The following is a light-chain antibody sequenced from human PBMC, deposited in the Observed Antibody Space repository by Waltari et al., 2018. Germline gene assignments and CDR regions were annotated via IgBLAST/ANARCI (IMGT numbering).Light chain of an antibody. Sequence: DIQMTQSPSSLSPSVGDRIIITCRASQYINRNLNWYQKQVGKAPKLLIYGASNLQSGVPSRFSGSGSETDYTLIISSLQPEDSASYFCQQSHSVPYTFGQETKLVIK. CDR1: QYINRN. CDR3: QQSHSVPYT. V-gene: IGKV1-39*01. J-gene: IGKJ2*01. CDR2: GAS.